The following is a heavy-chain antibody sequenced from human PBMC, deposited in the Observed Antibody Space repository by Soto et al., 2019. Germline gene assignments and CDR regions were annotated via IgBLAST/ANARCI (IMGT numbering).Heavy chain of an antibody. Sequence: GGSLRLSCAAAGFNFENHVIGWVCQAPATGLEWVSGIGLRGSGRSYADSVKARFTISRDSSKNTLYLQMDSLSVEDTAVYFCAKDRASSVCVCDAVFQNWGQGTQVTVAS. CDR3: AKDRASSVCVCDAVFQN. CDR2: IGLRGSGR. V-gene: IGHV3-23*01. CDR1: GFNFENHV. J-gene: IGHJ4*02.